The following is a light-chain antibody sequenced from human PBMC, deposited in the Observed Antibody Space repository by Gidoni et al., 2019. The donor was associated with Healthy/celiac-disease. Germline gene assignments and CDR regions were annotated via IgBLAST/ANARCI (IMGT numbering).Light chain of an antibody. CDR2: LGS. CDR1: QSLLHSNGYNY. CDR3: MQAIQTPFT. Sequence: DIVLTQSPLSLPVTPGEPASISCRSSQSLLHSNGYNYVEWHLQKPGQSPQLLIYLGSNRASGVAERCGGSGAGKDFTLKISRVEAEDVGFYCCMQAIQTPFTFGPGTKVDIK. J-gene: IGKJ3*01. V-gene: IGKV2-28*01.